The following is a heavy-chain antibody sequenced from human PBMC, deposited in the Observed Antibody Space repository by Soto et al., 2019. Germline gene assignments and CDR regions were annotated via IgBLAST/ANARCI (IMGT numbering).Heavy chain of an antibody. Sequence: SETLSLTCTVSGGSISSGGYFWSWIRQPPGKGLEWIGSIYYSGSTYYNPSLKSRVTVSVDTSKNQFSLKLSSVTAADTAVYYCARHPSDFWFDPWGQGALVTVSS. CDR2: IYYSGST. J-gene: IGHJ5*02. CDR3: ARHPSDFWFDP. CDR1: GGSISSGGYF. V-gene: IGHV4-39*01. D-gene: IGHD2-21*02.